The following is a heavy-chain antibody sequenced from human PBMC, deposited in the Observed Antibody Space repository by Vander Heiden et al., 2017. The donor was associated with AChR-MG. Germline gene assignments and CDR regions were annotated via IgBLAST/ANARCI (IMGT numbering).Heavy chain of an antibody. V-gene: IGHV3-74*01. J-gene: IGHJ6*02. CDR2: INSDGSST. D-gene: IGHD3-3*01. Sequence: EVQLVESGGGFVQPGGSLRLSCAASGFTFSSYWMHWVRQAPGKGLVWVSRINSDGSSTSYADSVKGRFTISRDNAKNTLYLQMNSLRAEDTAVYYCARDHGHITIFGVVITYGMDVWGQGTTVTVSS. CDR1: GFTFSSYW. CDR3: ARDHGHITIFGVVITYGMDV.